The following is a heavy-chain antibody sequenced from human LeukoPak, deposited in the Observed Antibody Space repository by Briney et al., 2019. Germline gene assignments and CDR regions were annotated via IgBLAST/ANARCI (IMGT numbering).Heavy chain of an antibody. CDR1: GGSISSSSYY. CDR2: IYYSGST. V-gene: IGHV4-39*07. D-gene: IGHD2-21*02. CDR3: ARVVGHIVVVTAIGTNDAFDI. Sequence: SETLSLTCTVSGGSISSSSYYWGWIRQPPGKGLEWIGSIYYSGSTYYNPSLKSRVTISVDTSKNQFSLKLSSVTAADTAVYYCARVVGHIVVVTAIGTNDAFDIWGQGTMVTVSS. J-gene: IGHJ3*02.